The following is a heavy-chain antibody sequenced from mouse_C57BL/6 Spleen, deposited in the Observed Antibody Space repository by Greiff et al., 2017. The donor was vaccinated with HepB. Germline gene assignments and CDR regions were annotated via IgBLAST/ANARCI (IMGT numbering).Heavy chain of an antibody. CDR2: ISYDGSN. Sequence: EVKLMESGPGLVKPSQSLSLTCSVTGYSITSGYYWNWIRQFPGNKLEWMGYISYDGSNNYNPSLKNRISITRDTSKNQFFLKLNSVTTEDTATYYCAAQGSSYDWYFDVWGTGTTVTVSS. CDR3: AAQGSSYDWYFDV. D-gene: IGHD1-1*01. CDR1: GYSITSGYY. V-gene: IGHV3-6*01. J-gene: IGHJ1*03.